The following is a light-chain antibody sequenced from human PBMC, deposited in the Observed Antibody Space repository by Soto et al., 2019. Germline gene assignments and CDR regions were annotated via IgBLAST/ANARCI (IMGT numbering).Light chain of an antibody. CDR3: QQHNNWPYT. CDR1: QSVSSN. Sequence: EIVMTQSPATLSVSPGERATLSCRASQSVSSNFAWYQQKPGQPPRLLIYGASTRATGIPARFSGSGSGTEFTLTISCLQSDDFAVYYCQQHNNWPYTFGQWTKLEIK. J-gene: IGKJ2*01. V-gene: IGKV3-15*01. CDR2: GAS.